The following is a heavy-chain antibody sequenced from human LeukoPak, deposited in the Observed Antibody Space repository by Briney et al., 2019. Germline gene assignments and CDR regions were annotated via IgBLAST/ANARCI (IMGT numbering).Heavy chain of an antibody. D-gene: IGHD3-22*01. CDR1: GFTFSSYE. J-gene: IGHJ4*02. CDR3: ARQYYYDSSGYEFFDY. V-gene: IGHV3-48*03. Sequence: GGSLRLSCAASGFTFSSYEMNWVRQAPGKGLEWVSYISSSSSTIYYADSVKGRFTISRDNAKNSLYLQMNSLRAEDTAVYYCARQYYYDSSGYEFFDYWGQGTLVTVSS. CDR2: ISSSSSTI.